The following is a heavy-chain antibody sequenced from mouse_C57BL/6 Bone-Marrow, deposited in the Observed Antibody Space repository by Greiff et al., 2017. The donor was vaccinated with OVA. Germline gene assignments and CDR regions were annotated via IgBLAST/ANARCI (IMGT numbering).Heavy chain of an antibody. CDR2: INPNNGGT. CDR1: GYTFTDYY. V-gene: IGHV1-26*01. J-gene: IGHJ2*01. D-gene: IGHD3-3*01. Sequence: EVQLQQSGPELVKPGASVKISCKASGYTFTDYYMNWVKQSHGKSLEWIGDINPNNGGTSYNQKFKGKATLTVDKSSSTAYMELRSLTSEDSAVYYCARWGWKYYFDYWGQGTTLTVSS. CDR3: ARWGWKYYFDY.